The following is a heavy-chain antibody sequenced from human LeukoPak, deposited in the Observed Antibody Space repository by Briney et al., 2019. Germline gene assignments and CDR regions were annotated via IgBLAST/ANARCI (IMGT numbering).Heavy chain of an antibody. CDR2: VSASGPNT. Sequence: PGGSLRLSCAASGFTFGSYAMGWVRQAPGKGLEWVSAVSASGPNTYYADSVKGRFTVSRDNSKNTLYLRMSSLRADDTAVYYCARGRGSSRYYFDYWGRGTLVTVSS. J-gene: IGHJ4*02. CDR3: ARGRGSSRYYFDY. D-gene: IGHD1-26*01. V-gene: IGHV3-23*01. CDR1: GFTFGSYA.